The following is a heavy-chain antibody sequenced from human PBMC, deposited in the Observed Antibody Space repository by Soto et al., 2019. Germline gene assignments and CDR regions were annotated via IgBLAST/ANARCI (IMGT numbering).Heavy chain of an antibody. J-gene: IGHJ4*02. CDR1: GFTFGDSA. CDR2: ITSTGSST. D-gene: IGHD5-12*01. Sequence: GGSLRLSCAASGFTFGDSAVTWVRQAPGKGLEWVSAITSTGSSTYYVDSVKGRFTISRDNSKNTLYLQINSLRVEDTAIYYCAKGAEGYVVSSLDYWGQGTLVTVSS. CDR3: AKGAEGYVVSSLDY. V-gene: IGHV3-23*01.